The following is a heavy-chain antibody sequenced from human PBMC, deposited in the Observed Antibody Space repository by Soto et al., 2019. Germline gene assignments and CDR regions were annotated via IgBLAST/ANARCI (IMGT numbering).Heavy chain of an antibody. J-gene: IGHJ6*02. CDR3: ARDSMVRGVIAGMDV. Sequence: SETLSLTCTVSGGSISSGGYYWSWIRQHPGKGLEWIGYTYYSGSTYYNPSLKSRVTISVDTSKNQFSLKLSSVTAADTAVYYCARDSMVRGVIAGMDVWGQGTTVTVSS. D-gene: IGHD3-10*01. CDR1: GGSISSGGYY. CDR2: TYYSGST. V-gene: IGHV4-31*03.